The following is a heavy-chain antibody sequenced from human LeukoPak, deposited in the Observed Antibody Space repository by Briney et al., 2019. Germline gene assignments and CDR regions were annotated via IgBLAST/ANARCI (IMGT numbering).Heavy chain of an antibody. CDR1: GGTFSSYA. CDR2: INPNSGGT. J-gene: IGHJ4*02. V-gene: IGHV1-2*02. D-gene: IGHD3-22*01. CDR3: AINRSPYYVDSSGYLPWNY. Sequence: ASVKVSCKASGGTFSSYAISWVRQAPGQGLEWMGWINPNSGGTNYAQKFQGRVTMTRDTSISTAYIELSRLRSDDTGVYYCAINRSPYYVDSSGYLPWNYWGQGTLVTVSS.